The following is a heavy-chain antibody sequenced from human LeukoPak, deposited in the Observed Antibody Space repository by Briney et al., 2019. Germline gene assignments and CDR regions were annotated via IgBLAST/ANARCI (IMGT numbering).Heavy chain of an antibody. CDR3: AIMHGYYDGRGYWVQ. D-gene: IGHD3-22*01. CDR2: ITPNADRT. J-gene: IGHJ1*01. CDR1: GFTFGSYG. Sequence: PGGSLRLSCAASGFTFGSYGMSWVRQAPGKGLEWVSFITPNADRTYYADAVEGRFTISRDKPRNTLYMQMNSLRDEDTALYYCAIMHGYYDGRGYWVQWGQGTLVTVSS. V-gene: IGHV3-23*01.